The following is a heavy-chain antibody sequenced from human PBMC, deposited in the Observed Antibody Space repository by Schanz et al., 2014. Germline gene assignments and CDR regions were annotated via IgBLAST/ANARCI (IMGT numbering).Heavy chain of an antibody. CDR1: GFTFSTYG. J-gene: IGHJ4*02. Sequence: QVQLVESGGGVVQPGGSLRLSCAASGFTFSTYGMHWVRQAPGKGLEWVAFIRDDGTYQDYADSIKGRFTVSRDNSKTAVFLQMHSLRADDTAVYYCAQSGPDGWKNYQFDYWGQGTLVTVSS. CDR2: IRDDGTYQ. V-gene: IGHV3-30*02. D-gene: IGHD3-10*01. CDR3: AQSGPDGWKNYQFDY.